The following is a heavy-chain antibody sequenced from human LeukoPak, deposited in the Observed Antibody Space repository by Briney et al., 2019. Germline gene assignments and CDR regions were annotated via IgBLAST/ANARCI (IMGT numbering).Heavy chain of an antibody. V-gene: IGHV3-21*04. CDR3: ARGPVSSSGFFGY. CDR1: GFTFSSYS. CDR2: ISWNSGSI. J-gene: IGHJ4*02. Sequence: GGSLRLSCAASGFTFSSYSMNWVRRAPGKGLEWVSGISWNSGSIGYADSVKGRFTISRDNAKKSLYLQMNSLRAEDTAVYYCARGPVSSSGFFGYWGQGTLVTVSS. D-gene: IGHD6-19*01.